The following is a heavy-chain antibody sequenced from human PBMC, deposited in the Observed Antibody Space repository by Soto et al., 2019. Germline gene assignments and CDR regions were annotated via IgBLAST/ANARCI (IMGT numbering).Heavy chain of an antibody. J-gene: IGHJ6*02. CDR1: GYTFTSYA. V-gene: IGHV1-3*01. D-gene: IGHD1-26*01. CDR3: ARGGSYYYYYYGMDV. CDR2: INAGNGNT. Sequence: AALEVSCKASGYTFTSYAMHWVRQAPGQRLEWMGWINAGNGNTNYAQKLQGRVTMTTDTSTSTAYMELRSLRSDDTAVYYCARGGSYYYYYYGMDVWGQGTTVTVSS.